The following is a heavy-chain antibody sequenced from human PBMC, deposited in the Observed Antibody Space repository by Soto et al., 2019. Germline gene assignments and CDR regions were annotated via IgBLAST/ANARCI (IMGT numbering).Heavy chain of an antibody. V-gene: IGHV3-33*01. CDR3: GREVVVGSYGPAPVYGMDV. Sequence: QVQLVESGGGVVQPGRSLRLSCAASGFTFSIYGMHWVRQAPGKGLEWVAVIWYDGSNKHYADSAKGRFTISRDNSKNTLYLQMNSLGAEDTAVYYCGREVVVGSYGPAPVYGMDVWGQGTTVTVSS. J-gene: IGHJ6*02. D-gene: IGHD2-21*01. CDR1: GFTFSIYG. CDR2: IWYDGSNK.